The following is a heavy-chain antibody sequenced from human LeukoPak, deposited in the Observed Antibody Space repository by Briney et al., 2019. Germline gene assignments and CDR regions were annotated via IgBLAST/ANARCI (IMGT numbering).Heavy chain of an antibody. CDR3: ASLSSGSYYRKLSFDY. V-gene: IGHV3-21*01. CDR2: ISSSSSYI. Sequence: GGSLTLSCTASGFTFSSYSMNWVRQAPGKGLEWVSSISSSSSYIYYADPVKGRFTISRDNAKNSLYLQMNSWRAEDTAVYYCASLSSGSYYRKLSFDYWGQGTLVTVSP. CDR1: GFTFSSYS. D-gene: IGHD3-10*01. J-gene: IGHJ4*02.